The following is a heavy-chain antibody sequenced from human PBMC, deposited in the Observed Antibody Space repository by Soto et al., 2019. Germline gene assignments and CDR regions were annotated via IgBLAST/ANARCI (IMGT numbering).Heavy chain of an antibody. Sequence: GGSLRPSWAASGFTVSNALMSWVRQAPGKGLEWVGRIKSKTDGGTTDYAAPVKGRFTISRDDSKNTLYLQMNSLKTEGTAVYYCTTDTGGYYGMDVWGQGTTVTVSS. D-gene: IGHD3-10*01. CDR3: TTDTGGYYGMDV. V-gene: IGHV3-15*01. J-gene: IGHJ6*02. CDR1: GFTVSNAL. CDR2: IKSKTDGGTT.